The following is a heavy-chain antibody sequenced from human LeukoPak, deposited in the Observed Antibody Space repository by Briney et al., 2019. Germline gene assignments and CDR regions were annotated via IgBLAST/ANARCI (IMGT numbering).Heavy chain of an antibody. CDR1: GFTFSSYA. J-gene: IGHJ4*02. D-gene: IGHD5-18*01. CDR2: ISGSGGST. CDR3: AKSLSGVASQLWRYFDY. Sequence: GGSLRLSCAASGFTFSSYAMSWVRQAPGKGLEWVSAISGSGGSTYYADSVKGRFTISRDNSKNTLYLQMNSLRAEDTAVYYCAKSLSGVASQLWRYFDYWGQGILVTVSS. V-gene: IGHV3-23*01.